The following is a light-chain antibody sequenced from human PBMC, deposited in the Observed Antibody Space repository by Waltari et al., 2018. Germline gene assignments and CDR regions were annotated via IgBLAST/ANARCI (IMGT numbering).Light chain of an antibody. Sequence: EIVLTQSPGTLSLSPGERATLLCKASQRVSSTYLAWYQQKPGQAPRLLIYGASSRATGIPDRFSGSGSGTDFTLTISRLEPEDFAVYYCQQYGSSRTFGQGTKVEIK. CDR2: GAS. CDR3: QQYGSSRT. V-gene: IGKV3-20*01. CDR1: QRVSSTY. J-gene: IGKJ1*01.